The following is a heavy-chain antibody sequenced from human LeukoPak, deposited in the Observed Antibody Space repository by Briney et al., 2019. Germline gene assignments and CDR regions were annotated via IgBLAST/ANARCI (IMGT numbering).Heavy chain of an antibody. J-gene: IGHJ4*02. Sequence: ASVKVSCKASGYTFIDYYMHWVRQAPGQGLEWIGWISPNSGGTKYVQKFQGRVTMTRDTSITTVYMELSGLSFDDTAVYYCARASKKGIAATPADYWGQGTLVTVSS. V-gene: IGHV1-2*02. CDR1: GYTFIDYY. CDR3: ARASKKGIAATPADY. D-gene: IGHD6-13*01. CDR2: ISPNSGGT.